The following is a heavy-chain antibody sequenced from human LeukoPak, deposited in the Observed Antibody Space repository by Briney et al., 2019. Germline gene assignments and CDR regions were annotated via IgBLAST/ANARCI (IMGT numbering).Heavy chain of an antibody. V-gene: IGHV3-9*01. J-gene: IGHJ3*02. CDR2: ISWNSGSI. Sequence: PGRSLRLSCAASGFTFDDYAMHWVRQAPGKGLEWVSGISWNSGSIGYADSVKGRFTISRDNAKNSLYLQMNSLRAEDTALYYCAKGRVVVAATGAFDIWGQGTMVTVSS. CDR1: GFTFDDYA. CDR3: AKGRVVVAATGAFDI. D-gene: IGHD2-15*01.